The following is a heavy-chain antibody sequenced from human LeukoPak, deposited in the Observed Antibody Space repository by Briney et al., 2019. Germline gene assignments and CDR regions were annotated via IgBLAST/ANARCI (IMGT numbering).Heavy chain of an antibody. V-gene: IGHV3-21*01. Sequence: GGSLRLSCAPSGFTFSSYNMNWVRQAPGKGLEWVSSITSGSTYIFYADSVKGRFTISRDNAKNSLFLQMNGLRAEDTAVYYCATYSGTYRDNWGQGTLVTVSS. CDR2: ITSGSTYI. D-gene: IGHD1-26*01. J-gene: IGHJ4*02. CDR3: ATYSGTYRDN. CDR1: GFTFSSYN.